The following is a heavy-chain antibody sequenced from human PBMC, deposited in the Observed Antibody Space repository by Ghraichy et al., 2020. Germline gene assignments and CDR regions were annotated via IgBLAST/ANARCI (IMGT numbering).Heavy chain of an antibody. V-gene: IGHV3-64D*06. CDR3: VKGPRIAAAGTPDY. CDR2: ISSNGGST. CDR1: GFTFSSYA. J-gene: IGHJ4*02. Sequence: GGSLRLSCSASGFTFSSYAMHWVRQAPGKGLEYVSAISSNGGSTYYADSVKGRFTISRDNSKNTLYLQMSSLRAEDTAVYYCVKGPRIAAAGTPDYWGQGTLVTVSS. D-gene: IGHD6-13*01.